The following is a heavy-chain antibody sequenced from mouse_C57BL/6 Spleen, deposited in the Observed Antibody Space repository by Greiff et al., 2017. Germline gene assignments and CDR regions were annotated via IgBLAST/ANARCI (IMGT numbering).Heavy chain of an antibody. J-gene: IGHJ3*01. D-gene: IGHD2-5*01. CDR3: AGDYSNLFAY. V-gene: IGHV14-3*01. CDR1: GFNIQNTY. CDR2: IDPANGNT. Sequence: VQLQQSVAELVRPGASVKLSCTASGFNIQNTYMHWVKQRPEQGLEWIGRIDPANGNTKYAPKFQGKATITADTSSNTAYLQLSSLTSEDTAIYYCAGDYSNLFAYWGQGTLVTVSA.